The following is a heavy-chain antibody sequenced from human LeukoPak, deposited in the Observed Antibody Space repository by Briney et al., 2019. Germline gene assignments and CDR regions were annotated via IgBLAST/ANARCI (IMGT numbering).Heavy chain of an antibody. Sequence: ASVKVSCKASGYTFTSYYMHWVRQAPGQGLEWMGIINPSGGSTSYAQKFQGRVTMTRDMSTSTAYMELSRLRSDDTAVYYCARAGGYCSGGSCYDWFDPWGQGTLVTVSS. D-gene: IGHD2-15*01. J-gene: IGHJ5*02. CDR1: GYTFTSYY. CDR3: ARAGGYCSGGSCYDWFDP. V-gene: IGHV1-46*01. CDR2: INPSGGST.